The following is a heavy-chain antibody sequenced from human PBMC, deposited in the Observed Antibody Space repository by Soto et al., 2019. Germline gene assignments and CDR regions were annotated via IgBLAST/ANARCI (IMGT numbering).Heavy chain of an antibody. Sequence: EVQLLESGGGWVQPGGSLRLSCAASGFTFSSYDMSWVRQAPGKGLEWVSAMSGSGGSAFYADSVKGRFTISRDNSKNTLYVQMNSLRSEDTAIYYCAKEDDLWTNGHFNIWGQGTLVTVSS. CDR1: GFTFSSYD. J-gene: IGHJ3*02. D-gene: IGHD3-3*01. CDR3: AKEDDLWTNGHFNI. V-gene: IGHV3-23*01. CDR2: MSGSGGSA.